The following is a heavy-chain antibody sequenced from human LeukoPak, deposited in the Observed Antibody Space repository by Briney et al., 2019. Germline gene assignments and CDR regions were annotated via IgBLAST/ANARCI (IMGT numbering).Heavy chain of an antibody. Sequence: GGSLRLSCAASDFTFSSFALYWVRQAPGKGLEWVAVISFDEGNKYYADSVKGRSTISRDNSRNTLYLQLNSLKVGDTAIYYCARDLGAKPSYYYAMDVWGQGTTVTVSS. V-gene: IGHV3-30*04. CDR1: DFTFSSFA. CDR3: ARDLGAKPSYYYAMDV. J-gene: IGHJ6*02. D-gene: IGHD4/OR15-4a*01. CDR2: ISFDEGNK.